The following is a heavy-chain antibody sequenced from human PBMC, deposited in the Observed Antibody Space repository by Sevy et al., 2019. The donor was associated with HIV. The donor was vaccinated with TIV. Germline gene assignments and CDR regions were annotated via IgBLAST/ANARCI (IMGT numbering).Heavy chain of an antibody. CDR3: ARGARGTLPSYYYYGMDV. V-gene: IGHV5-51*01. D-gene: IGHD1-1*01. CDR2: IYPGDSDT. Sequence: GEFLKISCKGSGYTFTDYWIVCVRQMPGKGLEWMGIIYPGDSDTTYSPSLQGQVTISADKSISTTYLQLSSLKASDTAMYYCARGARGTLPSYYYYGMDVWGLGTTVTVSS. J-gene: IGHJ6*02. CDR1: GYTFTDYW.